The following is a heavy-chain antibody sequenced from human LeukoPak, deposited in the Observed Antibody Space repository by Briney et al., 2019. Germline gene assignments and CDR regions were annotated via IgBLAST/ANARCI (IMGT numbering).Heavy chain of an antibody. CDR3: AREDFWSGYNYFDY. CDR2: IYYSGST. V-gene: IGHV4-30-4*01. CDR1: GGSISSGDYY. J-gene: IGHJ4*02. D-gene: IGHD3-3*01. Sequence: TLSLTCTVSGGSISSGDYYWSWIRQPPGKGLEWIGYIYYSGSTYYNPSLKSRVTISVDTSKNQFSLKLSSVTAADTAVYYCAREDFWSGYNYFDYWGQGTLVTVSS.